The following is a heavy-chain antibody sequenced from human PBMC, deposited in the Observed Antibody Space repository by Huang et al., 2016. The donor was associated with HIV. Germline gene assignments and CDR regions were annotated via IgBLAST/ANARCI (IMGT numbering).Heavy chain of an antibody. Sequence: EVQLVESGGGLVQPGGSLRLSCAASGFTFSSYWMHWLRQAPGKGLVWVSGINRDGSSSGCADSVNGRFTISRDNAKNTLYLQMNSLRAEDTAVYYCVRDPRIQSWLNYFDYWGQGTLVSVSS. J-gene: IGHJ4*02. CDR2: INRDGSSS. CDR3: VRDPRIQSWLNYFDY. V-gene: IGHV3-74*01. CDR1: GFTFSSYW. D-gene: IGHD3-22*01.